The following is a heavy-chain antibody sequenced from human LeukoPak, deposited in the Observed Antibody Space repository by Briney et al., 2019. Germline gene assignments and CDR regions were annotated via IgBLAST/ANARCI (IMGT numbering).Heavy chain of an antibody. V-gene: IGHV3-15*01. CDR3: STAAQQ. J-gene: IGHJ4*02. Sequence: PGGSLRLSCAASGFIFSNAWMSWVRQAPGKGLEWVGRIRSKTDGGTADYAAAVRGRFTISRADSRNTLYLQLNSLKPEDTAVYYCSTAAQQWGQGTLVTVSS. CDR2: IRSKTDGGTA. D-gene: IGHD1-1*01. CDR1: GFIFSNAW.